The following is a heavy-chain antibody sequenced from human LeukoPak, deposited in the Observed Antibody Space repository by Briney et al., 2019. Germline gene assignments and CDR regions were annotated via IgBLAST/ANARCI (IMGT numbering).Heavy chain of an antibody. J-gene: IGHJ4*02. CDR3: AKDLGSYYDFWSGYPYFDS. V-gene: IGHV3-53*01. Sequence: GGSLRLSCAASGFTVSGNYMSWVRQAPGKGLECVAVIYSGGDTYYADSVKGRFTISRDNSKNTLYLQMNSLRAEDTAAYYCAKDLGSYYDFWSGYPYFDSWGQGTLVTVSS. CDR1: GFTVSGNY. CDR2: IYSGGDT. D-gene: IGHD3-3*01.